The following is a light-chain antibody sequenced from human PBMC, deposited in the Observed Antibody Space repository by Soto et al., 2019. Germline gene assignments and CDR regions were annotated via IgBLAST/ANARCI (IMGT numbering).Light chain of an antibody. CDR2: EVN. J-gene: IGLJ1*01. Sequence: QSALTQPASVSGSPGQSITISCTVTSSDVGGYYYVSWYQLHPGKAPKLLVFEVNNRPSGVSYRFSGSKSGNTASLTISGLQAEDEADYFCSSYSISTAYLFGTGTKVTVL. V-gene: IGLV2-14*01. CDR3: SSYSISTAYL. CDR1: SSDVGGYYY.